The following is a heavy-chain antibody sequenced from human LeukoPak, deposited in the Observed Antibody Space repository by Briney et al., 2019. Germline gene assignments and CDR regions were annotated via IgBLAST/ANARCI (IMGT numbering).Heavy chain of an antibody. D-gene: IGHD4-17*01. Sequence: SETLALTCTVSVDSINDHYWTCIRQPPAKALEEIGYISYSRSNNYNPSLKSRVTISVDTSKNQFSLKLSSVTAADTAVYFCARDPTTVTKGFDIWGQGTLVTVSS. V-gene: IGHV4-59*11. J-gene: IGHJ3*02. CDR2: ISYSRSN. CDR1: VDSINDHY. CDR3: ARDPTTVTKGFDI.